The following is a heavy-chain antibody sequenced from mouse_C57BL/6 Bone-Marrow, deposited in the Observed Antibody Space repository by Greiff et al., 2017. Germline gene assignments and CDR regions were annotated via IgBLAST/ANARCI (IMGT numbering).Heavy chain of an antibody. CDR1: GYTFTSYG. J-gene: IGHJ4*01. Sequence: QVQLQQSGAELARPGASVKLSCKASGYTFTSYGISWVKQRPGQGLEWIGMIHPNSGSTNYNEKFKSKATLTVDKSSSTAYMQLSSLTSEDSAVYYCARGPFGGYPYYYAMDYWGQGTSVTVSS. D-gene: IGHD1-1*02. CDR3: ARGPFGGYPYYYAMDY. CDR2: IHPNSGST. V-gene: IGHV1-81*01.